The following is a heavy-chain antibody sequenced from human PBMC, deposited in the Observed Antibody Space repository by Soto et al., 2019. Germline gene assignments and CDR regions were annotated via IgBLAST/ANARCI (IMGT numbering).Heavy chain of an antibody. Sequence: ASVKVSCKASGGTFSSYAISWVLQAPGQGLEWMGGIIPIFGTANYAQKFQGRVTITADESTSTAYMELSSLRSEDTAVYYCARGATVVLYWYFDLWGRGTLVTVSS. V-gene: IGHV1-69*13. J-gene: IGHJ2*01. CDR3: ARGATVVLYWYFDL. CDR1: GGTFSSYA. D-gene: IGHD4-17*01. CDR2: IIPIFGTA.